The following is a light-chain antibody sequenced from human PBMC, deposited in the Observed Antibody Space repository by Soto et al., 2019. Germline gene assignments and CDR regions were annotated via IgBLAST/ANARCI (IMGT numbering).Light chain of an antibody. V-gene: IGKV3-11*01. Sequence: EIVLTQSPATLSLSPGERATFSCRASQSVSSYLAWYQQKPGQGPRLLIYDASNRASGIPARFSGSGSGTDFTLTISSLEPEDFAVYYCQQHTNWFSWTFGQGTKVEIK. J-gene: IGKJ1*01. CDR2: DAS. CDR1: QSVSSY. CDR3: QQHTNWFSWT.